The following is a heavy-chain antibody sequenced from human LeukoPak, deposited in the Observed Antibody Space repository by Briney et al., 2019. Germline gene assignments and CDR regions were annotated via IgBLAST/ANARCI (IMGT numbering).Heavy chain of an antibody. CDR3: ARDHGPRPAPEGFDP. Sequence: SETLSLTCTVSGGSISSSSYYWGWIRQPPGKGLEWIGSIYYSGSTYYNPSLKSRVTISVDTSKNQFSLKLSSVTAADTAVYYCARDHGPRPAPEGFDPWGQGTLVTVSS. J-gene: IGHJ5*02. CDR1: GGSISSSSYY. D-gene: IGHD1-14*01. V-gene: IGHV4-39*07. CDR2: IYYSGST.